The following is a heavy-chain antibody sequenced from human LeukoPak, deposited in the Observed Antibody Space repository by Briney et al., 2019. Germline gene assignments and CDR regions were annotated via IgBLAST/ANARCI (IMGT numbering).Heavy chain of an antibody. J-gene: IGHJ5*02. CDR2: IWYDGSNK. CDR3: AREVRIAAAGSNWFDP. Sequence: PGGPLRLSCAASGFTFSSYGMHWVRQAPGKGLEWVAVIWYDGSNKYYADSVKGRFTISRDNSKNTLYLQMNSLRAEDTAVYYCAREVRIAAAGSNWFDPWGQGTLVTVSS. V-gene: IGHV3-33*01. CDR1: GFTFSSYG. D-gene: IGHD6-13*01.